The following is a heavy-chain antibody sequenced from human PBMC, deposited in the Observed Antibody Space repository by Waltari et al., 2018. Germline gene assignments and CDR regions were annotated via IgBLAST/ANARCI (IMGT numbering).Heavy chain of an antibody. V-gene: IGHV4-34*01. J-gene: IGHJ6*02. CDR3: ATTLYSSSWHGDYYYGMDV. Sequence: QVQLQQWGAGLLKPSEPLSLTCAVYGGSFSGYYWRWIRQPPGTGLEWIGEINHSGSTNYNPSLKSRVTISVDTSKNQFSLKLSSVTAADTAVYYCATTLYSSSWHGDYYYGMDVWGQGTTVTVSS. CDR1: GGSFSGYY. D-gene: IGHD6-13*01. CDR2: INHSGST.